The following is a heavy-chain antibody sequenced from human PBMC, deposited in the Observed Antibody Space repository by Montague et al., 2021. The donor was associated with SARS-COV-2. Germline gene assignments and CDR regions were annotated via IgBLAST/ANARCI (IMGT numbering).Heavy chain of an antibody. CDR3: ARDRLDILSPGRGMDL. CDR2: IWIDGRKK. J-gene: IGHJ6*02. Sequence: SLRLSCAASGFSLSNYCMNWVRQAPGKGLEWVAVIWIDGRKKYYADSVEGRFTVSRDNSKNTLYLEMNSLRAEDTGVYYCARDRLDILSPGRGMDLWGQGTTVTVSS. CDR1: GFSLSNYC. D-gene: IGHD3-9*01. V-gene: IGHV3-33*08.